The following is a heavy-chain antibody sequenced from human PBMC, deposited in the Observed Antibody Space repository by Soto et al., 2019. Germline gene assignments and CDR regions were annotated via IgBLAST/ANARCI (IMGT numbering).Heavy chain of an antibody. D-gene: IGHD2-2*01. CDR3: VRVKSCSSTSCSVFDY. J-gene: IGHJ4*02. CDR1: SGSISSSNW. Sequence: SETLSLTCAVSSGSISSSNWWSWVRQPPGKGLEWIGEIYHSGSTNYNPSLKSRVTISVDKSKNQFSLKLSSVTAADTAVYYCVRVKSCSSTSCSVFDYWGQGTLVSVSS. CDR2: IYHSGST. V-gene: IGHV4-4*02.